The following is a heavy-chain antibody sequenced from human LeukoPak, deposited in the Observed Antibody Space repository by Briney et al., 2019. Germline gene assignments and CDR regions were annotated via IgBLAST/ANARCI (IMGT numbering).Heavy chain of an antibody. J-gene: IGHJ6*02. CDR2: ISSSSSYI. V-gene: IGHV3-21*01. Sequence: GGSLRLSCAASGFTFSSYSMNWVRQAPGKGLEWVSSISSSSSYIYYADSVKGRLTISRDNAKNSLYLQMNSLRAEDTAVYYCAREVGATISGYYYGMDVWGQGTTVTVSS. D-gene: IGHD1-26*01. CDR1: GFTFSSYS. CDR3: AREVGATISGYYYGMDV.